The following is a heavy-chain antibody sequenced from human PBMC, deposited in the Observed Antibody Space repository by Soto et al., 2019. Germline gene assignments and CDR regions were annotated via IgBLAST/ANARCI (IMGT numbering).Heavy chain of an antibody. J-gene: IGHJ4*02. CDR1: GFTFSGYS. CDR3: AKFTEPGYSSIWYYFEY. CDR2: ISSRSTNI. D-gene: IGHD6-19*01. V-gene: IGHV3-21*06. Sequence: PGGSLRLSCVGSGFTFSGYSMAWVRQAPGRGLEWVASISSRSTNIDYADSVKGRFIISRDNAKNLVSLQMSSLRGEDTALYYCAKFTEPGYSSIWYYFEYWGQGTPVTVSS.